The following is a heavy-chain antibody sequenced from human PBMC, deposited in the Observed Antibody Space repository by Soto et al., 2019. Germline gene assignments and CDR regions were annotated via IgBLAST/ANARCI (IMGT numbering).Heavy chain of an antibody. CDR2: IIPIFGTA. V-gene: IGHV1-69*13. CDR3: ARGPCSGGSCYLYNFDY. J-gene: IGHJ4*02. Sequence: SVKVSCKASGGTFSSYAISWVRQAPGQGLEWMGGIIPIFGTANYAQKFQGRVTITADEPTSTAYMELSSLRSEDTAVYYCARGPCSGGSCYLYNFDYWGQGTLVTVSS. CDR1: GGTFSSYA. D-gene: IGHD2-15*01.